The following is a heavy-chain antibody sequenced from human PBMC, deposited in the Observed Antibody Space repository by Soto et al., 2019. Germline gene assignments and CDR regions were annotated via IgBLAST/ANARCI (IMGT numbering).Heavy chain of an antibody. CDR3: AREHCSGGSGPWES. Sequence: QVQLVESGGGVVQPGRSLRLSCAASGFTFSSYGMHWVRQAPGKGLEWVAVIWYDGSNKYYADSVKGRFTISRDNSKNTLYLQMNSLRAEDTAVYYCAREHCSGGSGPWESWGQGTTVTVSS. CDR2: IWYDGSNK. V-gene: IGHV3-33*01. CDR1: GFTFSSYG. J-gene: IGHJ6*02. D-gene: IGHD2-15*01.